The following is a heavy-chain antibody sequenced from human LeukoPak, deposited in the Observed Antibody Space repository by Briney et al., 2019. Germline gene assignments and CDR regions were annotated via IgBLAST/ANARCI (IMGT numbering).Heavy chain of an antibody. Sequence: PGESLKISCKASGYRFSDFWVGWARQVPGKGLEWMGIIQIADSETTYSPSFQGQVTISADTSLNTAHLQWNSLTASDTAIYYCARRMRRDWKSDLWSFDYWGQGTLVSVSS. J-gene: IGHJ4*02. D-gene: IGHD3-3*01. CDR1: GYRFSDFW. V-gene: IGHV5-51*01. CDR2: IQIADSET. CDR3: ARRMRRDWKSDLWSFDY.